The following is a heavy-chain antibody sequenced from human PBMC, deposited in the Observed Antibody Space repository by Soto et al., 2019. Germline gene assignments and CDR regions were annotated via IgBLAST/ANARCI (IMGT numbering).Heavy chain of an antibody. CDR3: ARDRVAIGYPDYFKH. J-gene: IGHJ1*01. Sequence: EVQLVESGGGLIQPGGSLRLSCAASWFTVSSKYISWVRQAPGKGLEWVSVIYSGGSTYYADYVKGRFTISRDNSKNTLYLQLNSLRAEDTAVYYCARDRVAIGYPDYFKHWGQGTLVTVSS. D-gene: IGHD5-18*01. CDR2: IYSGGST. CDR1: WFTVSSKY. V-gene: IGHV3-53*01.